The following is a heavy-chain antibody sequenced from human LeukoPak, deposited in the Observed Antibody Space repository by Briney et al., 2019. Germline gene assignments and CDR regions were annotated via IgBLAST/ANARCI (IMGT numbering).Heavy chain of an antibody. D-gene: IGHD3-22*01. V-gene: IGHV4-4*02. CDR2: IYQGEHT. J-gene: IGHJ6*02. CDR3: ATDTPAYPHYYYGMDV. CDR1: GGSISSSHW. Sequence: ASETLSLTCAVSGGSISSSHWWSWVRQSPGKGLEWIGEIYQGEHTNYNPSLKSRVTISVDKSKNQLSLKLTSVTAADTAVYYCATDTPAYPHYYYGMDVWGQGTTVTVSS.